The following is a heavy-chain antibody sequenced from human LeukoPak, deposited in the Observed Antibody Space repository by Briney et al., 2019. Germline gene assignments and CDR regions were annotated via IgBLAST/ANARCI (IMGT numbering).Heavy chain of an antibody. D-gene: IGHD2-15*01. Sequence: GGSLRLSCTTSGMTFSSNAMSWVRQAPGKGLEWVSSISGSGDKTYYADSMKGRFTISRDNYKNTLSLQMNSLRVEDTAVYSCARLLRGGSPYDAFDIWGQGTMVTVSS. CDR2: ISGSGDKT. V-gene: IGHV3-23*01. CDR3: ARLLRGGSPYDAFDI. J-gene: IGHJ3*02. CDR1: GMTFSSNA.